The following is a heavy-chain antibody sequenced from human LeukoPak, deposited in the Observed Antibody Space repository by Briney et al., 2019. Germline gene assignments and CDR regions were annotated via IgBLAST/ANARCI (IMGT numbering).Heavy chain of an antibody. CDR2: IGSSGANM. J-gene: IGHJ4*02. CDR1: GFTFSTYT. Sequence: PGGSLRLSCEAPGFTFSTYTMNWVRRAPGKGLEWVSSIGSSGANMHYADSVRGRFTISRDNAKNSLFLQINSLRAEDTAIYYCLRGDTRDYWGQGTLVTVSS. D-gene: IGHD2-2*01. V-gene: IGHV3-21*04. CDR3: LRGDTRDY.